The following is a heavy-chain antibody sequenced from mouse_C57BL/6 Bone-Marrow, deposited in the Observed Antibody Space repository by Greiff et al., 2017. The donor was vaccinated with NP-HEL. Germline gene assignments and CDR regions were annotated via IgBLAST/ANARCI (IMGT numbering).Heavy chain of an antibody. V-gene: IGHV14-4*01. Sequence: EVQLQQSGAELVRPGASVKLSCTASGFNIKDDYMHWVKQRPEQGLEWIGWIDPENGDTEYASKFQGKATIPADTSSNTAYLQLSSLTSEDTGVYYCTRDDLNYWGKGTTHTVP. CDR2: IDPENGDT. CDR1: GFNIKDDY. D-gene: IGHD2-3*01. J-gene: IGHJ2*01. CDR3: TRDDLNY.